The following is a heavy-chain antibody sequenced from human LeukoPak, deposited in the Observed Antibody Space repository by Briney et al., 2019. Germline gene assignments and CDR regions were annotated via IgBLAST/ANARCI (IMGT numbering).Heavy chain of an antibody. CDR3: ARDYSGSYYYYYYMDV. D-gene: IGHD1-26*01. V-gene: IGHV1-18*01. CDR1: GYTFTSYG. CDR2: ISAYNGNT. Sequence: VASVKVSCKASGYTFTSYGISWVRQAPGQGLEWMGWISAYNGNTNYAQKLQGRVTMTTDTSTSTAYMELRSLRSDDTAVYYCARDYSGSYYYYYYMDVWGKGTTVTVSS. J-gene: IGHJ6*03.